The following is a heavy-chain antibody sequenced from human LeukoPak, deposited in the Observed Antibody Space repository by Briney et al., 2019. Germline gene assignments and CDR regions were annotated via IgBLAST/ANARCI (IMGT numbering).Heavy chain of an antibody. D-gene: IGHD2-15*01. J-gene: IGHJ4*02. Sequence: SVKVSCKASGGTFSSYAISWVRQAPGQGLEWMGRIIPIFGTANYAQKFQGRVTITTDESTSTAYMELSSLRSEDTAVYYCASELDCSGGSCYGYWGQGTLVTVSS. V-gene: IGHV1-69*05. CDR1: GGTFSSYA. CDR2: IIPIFGTA. CDR3: ASELDCSGGSCYGY.